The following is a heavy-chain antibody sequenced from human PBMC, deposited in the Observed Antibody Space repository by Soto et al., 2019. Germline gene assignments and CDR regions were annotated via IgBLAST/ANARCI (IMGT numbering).Heavy chain of an antibody. D-gene: IGHD6-19*01. CDR3: ARLFDTSGWYDY. CDR1: GYSFTSYW. J-gene: IGHJ4*02. V-gene: IGHV5-51*01. Sequence: GESLKISCKGSGYSFTSYWIGWVRQMPGKGLERMGIIYPGDSDTRYSPSFQGQVTISADKSITTTYLQWSSLKASDTAIYYCARLFDTSGWYDYWGQGTLVPVSS. CDR2: IYPGDSDT.